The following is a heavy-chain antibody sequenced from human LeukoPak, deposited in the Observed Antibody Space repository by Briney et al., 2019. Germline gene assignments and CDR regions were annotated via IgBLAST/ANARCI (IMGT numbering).Heavy chain of an antibody. Sequence: GGSLRLSCAASGFTFRTFAMSWVRQAPGKGLEWVLAISGSGGSTYYADSVKGRFTISRDNSRNTLYLQMNSLRADDTAVYYCAKEGGDGSGSYMNNWFDPWGQGTLVTVSS. V-gene: IGHV3-23*01. CDR3: AKEGGDGSGSYMNNWFDP. D-gene: IGHD3-10*01. J-gene: IGHJ5*02. CDR2: ISGSGGST. CDR1: GFTFRTFA.